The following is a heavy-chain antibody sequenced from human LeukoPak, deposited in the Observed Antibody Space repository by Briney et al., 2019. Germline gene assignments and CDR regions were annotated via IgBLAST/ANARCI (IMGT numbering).Heavy chain of an antibody. CDR3: ASAIVGATFYYDGMDV. Sequence: GGSLRLSCAASGFTFSSYWMHWVRQAPGKGLVWVSRINSDGSSTSYADSVKGRFTISRDNAKNTLYLQMNSLRAEDTAVYYCASAIVGATFYYDGMDVWGQGTTVTVSS. CDR2: INSDGSST. V-gene: IGHV3-74*01. CDR1: GFTFSSYW. D-gene: IGHD1-26*01. J-gene: IGHJ6*02.